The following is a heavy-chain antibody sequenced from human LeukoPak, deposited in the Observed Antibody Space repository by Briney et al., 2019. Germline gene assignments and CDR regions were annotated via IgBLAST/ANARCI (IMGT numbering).Heavy chain of an antibody. CDR3: AKVRGTVGAKTPYYYYMDV. CDR1: GFTFSSYG. D-gene: IGHD1-26*01. Sequence: GGSLRLSCAASGFTFSSYGMHWVRQAPGKGLEWVAFIRYDGSNKYYADSVKGRFTISRDNSKNTLYLQMNSLRAEDTAVYYCAKVRGTVGAKTPYYYYMDVWGKGTTVTVSS. J-gene: IGHJ6*03. CDR2: IRYDGSNK. V-gene: IGHV3-30*02.